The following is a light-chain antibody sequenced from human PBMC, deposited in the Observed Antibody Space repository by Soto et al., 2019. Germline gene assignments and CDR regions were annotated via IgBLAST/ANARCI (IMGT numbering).Light chain of an antibody. V-gene: IGKV3-20*01. CDR3: QQYNSSPWT. J-gene: IGKJ1*01. Sequence: EIVLTQSPGTLSLSPGERATLSCRASQSIGSSLAWYQQKPGQAPRLLIYGASSRATGIPDRFSGSGSGTDFTLTISRLEPDDFAVFHCQQYNSSPWTFGQGTKVEIK. CDR2: GAS. CDR1: QSIGSS.